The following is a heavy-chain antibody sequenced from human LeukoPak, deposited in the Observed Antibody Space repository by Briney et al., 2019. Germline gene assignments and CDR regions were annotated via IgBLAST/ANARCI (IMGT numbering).Heavy chain of an antibody. CDR3: ARDVEAMAAAGGGVDY. CDR2: INSSSNYI. Sequence: GGSLRLSCAASGFTFSSYSMKWGRQAPGKGLEWVSSINSSSNYIYYADSVKGRLTISRDKAKNSLYLQMNSLRAEDTAVYYCARDVEAMAAAGGGVDYWGQGTLVTVSS. V-gene: IGHV3-21*01. J-gene: IGHJ4*02. CDR1: GFTFSSYS. D-gene: IGHD6-13*01.